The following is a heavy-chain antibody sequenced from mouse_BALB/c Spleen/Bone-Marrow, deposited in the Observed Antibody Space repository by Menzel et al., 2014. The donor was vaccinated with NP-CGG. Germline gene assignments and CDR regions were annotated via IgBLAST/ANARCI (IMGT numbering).Heavy chain of an antibody. CDR1: GFTFSSFG. V-gene: IGHV5-17*02. Sequence: EVMLVESGGGLVQPGGSRKLSCAASGFTFSSFGMHWVRQAPEKGLEWVAYISNGSSTIYYADTVKGRFTISRDNPKNTLYIQMTSLRSQDTAKYYCARKGAMITHYYAMDYWGQGTSVTVSS. J-gene: IGHJ4*01. D-gene: IGHD2-4*01. CDR3: ARKGAMITHYYAMDY. CDR2: ISNGSSTI.